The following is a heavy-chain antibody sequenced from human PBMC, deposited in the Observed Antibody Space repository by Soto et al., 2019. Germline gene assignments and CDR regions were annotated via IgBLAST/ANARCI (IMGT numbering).Heavy chain of an antibody. CDR2: INPNGGST. V-gene: IGHV1-46*01. CDR3: ARDFLAANY. J-gene: IGHJ4*02. Sequence: QVQLVQSGAAVKKPGASVKLSCKASGYTFTSSYVHWVRQAPGQGLEWVAIINPNGGSTNYAQEFQGRVTVTRDTSKGTVFMELSSLHSDDTGVYYCARDFLAANYWGQGTLVTVSS. D-gene: IGHD2-15*01. CDR1: GYTFTSSY.